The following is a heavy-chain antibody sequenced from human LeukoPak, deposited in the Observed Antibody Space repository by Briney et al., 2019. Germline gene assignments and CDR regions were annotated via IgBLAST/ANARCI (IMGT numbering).Heavy chain of an antibody. CDR1: GFSLSTSGVG. CDR2: ISYIGTT. Sequence: SGPTLVNPTQTLTLTCTFSGFSLSTSGVGVGWIRQSPGKGLEWIGEISYIGTTYYNPSLESRVSISLEMSKNQFSLKLNSMTAADTALYYCARRNRYCTGDDCAHYYDSWGQGTLVIVSS. V-gene: IGHV4-39*07. J-gene: IGHJ4*02. CDR3: ARRNRYCTGDDCAHYYDS. D-gene: IGHD2-8*02.